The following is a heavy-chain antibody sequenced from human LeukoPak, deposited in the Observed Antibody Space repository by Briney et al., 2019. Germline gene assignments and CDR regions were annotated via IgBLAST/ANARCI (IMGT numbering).Heavy chain of an antibody. CDR3: ARALTQDYGDYGYYFDY. CDR2: ISAYNGNT. Sequence: ASVKVSCKASGYTFTSYGISWVRQAPGQGLEWMGWISAYNGNTNYAQKLQGRVTMTTDTSTSTAYMELSSLRSEDTAVYYCARALTQDYGDYGYYFDYWGQGTLVTVSS. CDR1: GYTFTSYG. J-gene: IGHJ4*02. D-gene: IGHD4-17*01. V-gene: IGHV1-18*01.